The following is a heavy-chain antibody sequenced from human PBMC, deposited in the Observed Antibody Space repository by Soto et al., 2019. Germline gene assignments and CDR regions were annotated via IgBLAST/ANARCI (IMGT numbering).Heavy chain of an antibody. CDR2: IYYSGST. CDR1: GDSIGTYD. V-gene: IGHV4-59*01. D-gene: IGHD6-13*01. Sequence: PSETLSLTCTVSGDSIGTYDWSWIRQPPGKGLEWIGYIYYSGSTNYNPSLESRVTMSLDSSRNQFSLKMTSVTAADTAIYYCTILPSAVGTVFAPWAHGVRVPASS. CDR3: TILPSAVGTVFAP. J-gene: IGHJ5*02.